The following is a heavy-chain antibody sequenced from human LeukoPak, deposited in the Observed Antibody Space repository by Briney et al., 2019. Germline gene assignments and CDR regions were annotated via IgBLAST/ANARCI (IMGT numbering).Heavy chain of an antibody. V-gene: IGHV3-23*01. CDR1: GFTFSSYA. D-gene: IGHD1-7*01. J-gene: IGHJ1*01. CDR2: ISGSGGDT. Sequence: AGGSLRLSCAASGFTFSSYAMSWVRRAPGKGLEWVSAISGSGGDTYYADSVKGRFTISRDNSKNTLYLQMNSLRAEDTAIYYCAKAHGDWNYVYFRHWGQGTLVTVSS. CDR3: AKAHGDWNYVYFRH.